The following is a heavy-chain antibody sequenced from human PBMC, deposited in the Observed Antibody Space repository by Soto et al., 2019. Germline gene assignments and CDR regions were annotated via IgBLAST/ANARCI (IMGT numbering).Heavy chain of an antibody. D-gene: IGHD2-2*01. Sequence: PGGSLRLSCAASGFTFSSYAMSWVRQAPGKGLEWVSAISGSGGSTYYADSVKGRFTISRDNSKNTLYLQMNSLRAEDTAVYYCAKVGAEDIVVVPAVYGMDVWGQGTTVTVS. V-gene: IGHV3-23*01. CDR1: GFTFSSYA. CDR2: ISGSGGST. J-gene: IGHJ6*02. CDR3: AKVGAEDIVVVPAVYGMDV.